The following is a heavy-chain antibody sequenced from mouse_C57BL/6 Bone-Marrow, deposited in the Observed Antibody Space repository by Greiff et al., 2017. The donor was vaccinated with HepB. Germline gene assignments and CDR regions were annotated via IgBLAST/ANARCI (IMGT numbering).Heavy chain of an antibody. CDR2: IYTGNSDT. J-gene: IGHJ2*01. CDR1: GYTFTSYW. CDR3: TRENWDADFDY. Sequence: EVQLQQSGTVLARPGASVKMSCKTSGYTFTSYWMHWVKQRLGQGLEWIGAIYTGNSDTSYNQKFKGKAKLTAVTSASTAYRELSSLTNEDSAVYYCTRENWDADFDYWGQGTTLTVSS. V-gene: IGHV1-5*01. D-gene: IGHD4-1*01.